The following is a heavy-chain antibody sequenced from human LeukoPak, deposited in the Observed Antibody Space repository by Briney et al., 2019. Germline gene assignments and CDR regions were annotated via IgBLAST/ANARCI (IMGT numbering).Heavy chain of an antibody. V-gene: IGHV3-30*04. CDR2: ISYDGSNK. D-gene: IGHD5-12*01. CDR3: ARDIRDIGLFDY. CDR1: GFTFSSYA. Sequence: GGSLRLSCAASGFTFSSYAMHWVRQAPGKGLEWVAVISYDGSNKYYADSVKGRFTISRDNSKNSLYLQMNSLRAEDTAVYYCARDIRDIGLFDYWGQGTLVTVSS. J-gene: IGHJ4*02.